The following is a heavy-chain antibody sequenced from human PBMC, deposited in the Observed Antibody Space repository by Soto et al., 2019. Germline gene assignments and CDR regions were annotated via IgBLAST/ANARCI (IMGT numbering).Heavy chain of an antibody. CDR1: GGSISSGGYS. J-gene: IGHJ6*02. CDR3: ARVPGP. Sequence: SETLSLTCAVSGGSISSGGYSWSWIRQPPGKGLEWIGYIYHSGSTYYNPSLKSRVAISVDRSKNQFSLKLSSVTAADTAVYYCARVPGPWGQGTTVTVSS. V-gene: IGHV4-30-2*01. CDR2: IYHSGST.